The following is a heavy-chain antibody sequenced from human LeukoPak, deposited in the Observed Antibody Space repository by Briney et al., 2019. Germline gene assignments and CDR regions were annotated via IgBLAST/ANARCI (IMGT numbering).Heavy chain of an antibody. CDR1: GFSFSTYA. CDR3: ARDDYSETSGGTRD. V-gene: IGHV3-33*01. D-gene: IGHD3-10*01. Sequence: PGGSLRLSCAASGFSFSTYAMHWVRQAPGKGLEWVAVIWNDESNRFYADSVKDRFTISRDNSKNTLYLQMNTLRDEDTGVYYCARDDYSETSGGTRDWGQGTLVTVST. CDR2: IWNDESNR. J-gene: IGHJ4*02.